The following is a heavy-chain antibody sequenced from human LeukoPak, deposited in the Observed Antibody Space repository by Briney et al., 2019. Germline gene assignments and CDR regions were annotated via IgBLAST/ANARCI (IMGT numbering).Heavy chain of an antibody. CDR3: TTRTRYYYYGMDV. J-gene: IGHJ6*02. D-gene: IGHD2-2*01. V-gene: IGHV3-15*01. CDR2: IKSKTDGGTT. Sequence: EPGGSLRLSCAASGFTFSNAWMSWVRQAPGKGLEWVGRIKSKTDGGTTDYAAPVKGRFTISRDDSKNTLYLQMNSLKTEDTAVYYCTTRTRYYYYGMDVWGQGTTVTVSS. CDR1: GFTFSNAW.